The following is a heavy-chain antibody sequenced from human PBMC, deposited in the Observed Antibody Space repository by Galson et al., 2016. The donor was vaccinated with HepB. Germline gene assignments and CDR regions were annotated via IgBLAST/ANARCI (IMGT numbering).Heavy chain of an antibody. V-gene: IGHV3-30-3*01. CDR3: ARDSLVPKTILLSFGENAFDI. J-gene: IGHJ3*02. Sequence: SLRLSCAASGFTFRKYSMHWVRQAPGKGLERVAVISYDGSNKYYADSVKGRFTVSRDNSKNTLYLQMNSLRTEDTAVYYCARDSLVPKTILLSFGENAFDIWGQGTMVTVSS. CDR2: ISYDGSNK. D-gene: IGHD3-10*01. CDR1: GFTFRKYS.